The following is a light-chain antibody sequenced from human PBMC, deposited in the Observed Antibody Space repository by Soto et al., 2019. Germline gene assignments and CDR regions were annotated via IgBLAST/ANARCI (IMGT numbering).Light chain of an antibody. CDR2: KAS. J-gene: IGKJ1*01. CDR1: QNIATW. CDR3: QQYSSFTT. V-gene: IGKV1-5*03. Sequence: IQMTQTPSTLSASVGDRNTITCRASQNIATWLAWYQQKPGKAPKLLIYKASNLQSGVPSRFSGSGSGTEFTLSFSSLQPDDFATYYCQQYSSFTTFGQGTKVDIK.